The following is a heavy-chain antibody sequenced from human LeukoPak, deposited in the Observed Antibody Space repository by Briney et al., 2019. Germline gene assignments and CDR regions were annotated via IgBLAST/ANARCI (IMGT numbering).Heavy chain of an antibody. D-gene: IGHD5-24*01. Sequence: PGGSLRLSCAASGFNFRDSGMHWVRQAPGKGLEWVAVMWNDGITGKYADSVRGRFSVSRDNSKNTLYLQMNSLRAEDTAVYYCARGAGYNYPYYFDYWGQGTLVTVSS. CDR2: MWNDGITG. V-gene: IGHV3-33*01. CDR3: ARGAGYNYPYYFDY. J-gene: IGHJ4*02. CDR1: GFNFRDSG.